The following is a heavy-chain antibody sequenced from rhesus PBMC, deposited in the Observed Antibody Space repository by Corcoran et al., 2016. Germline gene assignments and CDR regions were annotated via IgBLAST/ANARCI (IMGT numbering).Heavy chain of an antibody. J-gene: IGHJ4*01. Sequence: EVQLVESGGGLAKPGGSLRLSCAASGFTFSSYWMNWVRQAPGKGLEWVSAISSGGGSTYSADSVKGRFTISRDNSKNTLSLQMNSLRAQDTAVYYCASSKYSSEVDYWGQGVLVTVSS. CDR2: ISSGGGST. CDR3: ASSKYSSEVDY. CDR1: GFTFSSYW. V-gene: IGHV3S25*01. D-gene: IGHD6-31*01.